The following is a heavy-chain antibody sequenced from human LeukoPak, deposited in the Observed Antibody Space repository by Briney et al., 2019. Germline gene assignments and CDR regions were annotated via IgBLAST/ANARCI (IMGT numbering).Heavy chain of an antibody. D-gene: IGHD1-26*01. Sequence: ASVKVSCKASGYTFTGYYMHWVRQAPGQGLEWMGWINPNSGGTSYAQKFQGRVTMTRDTSISTAYMELSRLRSDDTAVYYCARAGVGASRAFDIWGQGTMVTVSS. V-gene: IGHV1-2*02. CDR1: GYTFTGYY. J-gene: IGHJ3*02. CDR2: INPNSGGT. CDR3: ARAGVGASRAFDI.